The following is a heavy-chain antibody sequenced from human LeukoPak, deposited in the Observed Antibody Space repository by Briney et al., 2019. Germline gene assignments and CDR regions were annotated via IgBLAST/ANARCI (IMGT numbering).Heavy chain of an antibody. D-gene: IGHD7-27*01. V-gene: IGHV3-74*01. CDR1: GFTFSDYW. J-gene: IGHJ4*02. CDR3: ARGDWGGWWFSDY. CDR2: INPDGSSA. Sequence: PGGSLRLSCAASGFTFSDYWMHWVRQAPGKGLVWVSRINPDGSSASYADSVKGRFTISRDNAKNTLYLQMNSLRAEDTAVYYCARGDWGGWWFSDYWGQGTLVTVSS.